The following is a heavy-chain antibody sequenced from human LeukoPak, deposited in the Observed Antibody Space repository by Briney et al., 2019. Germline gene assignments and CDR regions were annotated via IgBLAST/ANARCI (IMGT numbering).Heavy chain of an antibody. V-gene: IGHV1-8*01. CDR1: GYTFTSYD. Sequence: ASVKVSCKASGYTFTSYDINWVRQATGQGLEWMGWMNPDSGNTGYAQKFQGRVTMTRNTSISTAYMELSSLRSEDTAVYYCARGPLYYYGSGSYYNVGFDPWGQGTLVTVSS. CDR3: ARGPLYYYGSGSYYNVGFDP. J-gene: IGHJ5*02. CDR2: MNPDSGNT. D-gene: IGHD3-10*01.